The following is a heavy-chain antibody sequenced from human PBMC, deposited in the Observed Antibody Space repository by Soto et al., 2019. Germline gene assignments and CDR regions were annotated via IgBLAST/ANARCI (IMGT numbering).Heavy chain of an antibody. D-gene: IGHD2-2*02. J-gene: IGHJ6*02. CDR1: GFTFNSYS. CDR2: ISSFSNYM. CDR3: ARAGGYIRTTPNPSAYDLDV. V-gene: IGHV3-21*01. Sequence: GGSLRLSCAVSGFTFNSYSMNWVRQAPGKGLEWVSSISSFSNYMYYTDSVKGRFTISRDNARNSLYLQMNSLRAEDTAVYYYARAGGYIRTTPNPSAYDLDVWGQGTTVIVSS.